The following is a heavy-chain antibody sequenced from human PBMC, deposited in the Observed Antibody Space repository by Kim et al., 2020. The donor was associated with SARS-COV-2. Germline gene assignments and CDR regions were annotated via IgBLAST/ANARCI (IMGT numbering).Heavy chain of an antibody. CDR2: ISSSSSYI. CDR3: ARAKAAAVKVDAFDI. V-gene: IGHV3-21*01. J-gene: IGHJ3*02. CDR1: GFTFSSYS. Sequence: GESLRLSCAASGFTFSSYSMNWVRQAPGKGLEWVSSISSSSSYIYYADSVKGRFTISRDNAKNSLYLQMNSLRAEDTAVYYCARAKAAAVKVDAFDIWGQGTMVTVSS. D-gene: IGHD6-13*01.